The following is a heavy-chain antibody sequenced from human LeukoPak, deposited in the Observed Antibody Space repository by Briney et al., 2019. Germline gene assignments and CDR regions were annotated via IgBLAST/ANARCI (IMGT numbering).Heavy chain of an antibody. CDR3: ANYVEMATIYY. Sequence: SETLSLTCAVSGYSISSGYYWGWIRQPPGKGLEWIGSIYHRGSTYYNPSLKSRVTISVDTSKNQFSLKLSSVTAADTAVYYCANYVEMATIYYWGQGTLVTVSS. V-gene: IGHV4-38-2*01. CDR1: GYSISSGYY. CDR2: IYHRGST. D-gene: IGHD5-24*01. J-gene: IGHJ4*02.